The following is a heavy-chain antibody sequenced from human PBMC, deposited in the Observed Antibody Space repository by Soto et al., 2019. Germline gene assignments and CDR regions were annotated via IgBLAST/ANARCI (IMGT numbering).Heavy chain of an antibody. V-gene: IGHV4-30-4*08. CDR3: ARQGAY. CDR2: IYYSGNT. CDR1: GGSISSGYY. D-gene: IGHD3-16*01. J-gene: IGHJ4*01. Sequence: SETLSLTCTVSGGSISSGYYWSWIRQYPGKGLEWIGYIYYSGNTYYNPSLKSRINISADPSKNQVSLTLTSVTAPDTAGIYLARQGAYWGQGALVTVSS.